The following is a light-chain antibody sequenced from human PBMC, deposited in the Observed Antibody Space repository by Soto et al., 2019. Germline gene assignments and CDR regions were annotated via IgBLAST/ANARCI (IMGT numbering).Light chain of an antibody. Sequence: AIQMTQSPSSLSASVGDRVIISCRASQGIARDLGWYQQKPGKAPELLIFAASGLQNGVPSRFGGSGSGTDFTLTISSLQPEDFATYFCVQDYDYPLTFGGGTKVEIK. V-gene: IGKV1-6*01. CDR1: QGIARD. CDR3: VQDYDYPLT. CDR2: AAS. J-gene: IGKJ4*01.